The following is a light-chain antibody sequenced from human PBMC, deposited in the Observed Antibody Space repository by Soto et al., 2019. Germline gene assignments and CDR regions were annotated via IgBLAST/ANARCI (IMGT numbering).Light chain of an antibody. CDR2: GAA. CDR1: QSVFSS. J-gene: IGKJ1*01. Sequence: RVMTQSPATLSVSPGERATLSFRASQSVFSSLAWYQQKPGQAPRLLIYGAATRATGIPARFSGSGSGTDFTLTISSLQSEDFAVYYCQQYHNWPAFGQGTKVDIK. CDR3: QQYHNWPA. V-gene: IGKV3-15*01.